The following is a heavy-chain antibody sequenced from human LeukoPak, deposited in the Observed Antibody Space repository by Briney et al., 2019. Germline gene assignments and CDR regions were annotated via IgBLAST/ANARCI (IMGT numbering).Heavy chain of an antibody. Sequence: PGGSLRLSCAASGFTFSSYGMHWVRQAPGKGLEGVAFIRYDGSNKYYADSVKGRFTISRDNSKNTLYLQMNSLRAEDTAVYYCAKDSGYYYGSGSYYLFDYWGQGTLVTVSS. CDR2: IRYDGSNK. CDR3: AKDSGYYYGSGSYYLFDY. V-gene: IGHV3-30*02. D-gene: IGHD3-10*01. J-gene: IGHJ4*02. CDR1: GFTFSSYG.